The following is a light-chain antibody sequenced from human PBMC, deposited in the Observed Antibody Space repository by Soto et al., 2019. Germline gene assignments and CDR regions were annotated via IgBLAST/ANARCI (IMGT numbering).Light chain of an antibody. CDR3: QQYNSYPWT. J-gene: IGKJ1*01. CDR1: QSISTR. Sequence: DIEMTQSPSTLSASVGDRVTISCRASQSISTRLAWYQQKPGKAPRLLIYDASSLASGLPTRFSGSGSGTEFTLTISRLQPDDFATYYCQQYNSYPWTFGQGTKLEIK. CDR2: DAS. V-gene: IGKV1-5*01.